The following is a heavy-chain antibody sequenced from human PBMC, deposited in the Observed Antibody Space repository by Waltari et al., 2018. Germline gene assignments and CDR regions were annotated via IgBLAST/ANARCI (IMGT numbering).Heavy chain of an antibody. CDR1: RFTFSSYS. J-gene: IGHJ3*02. V-gene: IGHV3-64*07. CDR2: ISSDGGST. D-gene: IGHD1-26*01. CDR3: ARGGGSYYANAFDI. Sequence: EVQLVESGGGLVQPGGSLRLSCAASRFTFSSYSMHWVRQAPGKGLEYVSAISSDGGSTYYADSVKGRFTISRDNSKNTLYLQMGSLRAEDMAGYHCARGGGSYYANAFDIWGQGTMVTVSS.